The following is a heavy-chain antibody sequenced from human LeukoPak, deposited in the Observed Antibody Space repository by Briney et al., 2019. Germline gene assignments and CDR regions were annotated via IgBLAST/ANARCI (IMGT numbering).Heavy chain of an antibody. D-gene: IGHD5/OR15-5a*01. CDR1: GFTFSSYG. CDR3: ASDPRNIYGFDP. J-gene: IGHJ5*02. Sequence: GALRLSCAASGFTFSSYGMSWVRQAPGKGLEWVSAISGSGGSTYYADSVKGRFTISRDNSKNTLYLQMNSLRAEDTAVYYCASDPRNIYGFDPWGQGTLVTVSS. V-gene: IGHV3-23*01. CDR2: ISGSGGST.